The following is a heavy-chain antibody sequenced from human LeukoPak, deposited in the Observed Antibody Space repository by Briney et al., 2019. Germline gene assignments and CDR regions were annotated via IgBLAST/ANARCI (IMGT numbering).Heavy chain of an antibody. Sequence: PSETLSLTCTVSGGSISPSYWSWIRRPPGKGLEWIGEVHLDGRTNYNPSLKSRLIMSVDLPENHISLKLTSVTAADTAVYYCAREGGFYRPLDYSGQGTLVTVSS. CDR1: GGSISPSY. CDR2: VHLDGRT. J-gene: IGHJ4*02. D-gene: IGHD3-3*01. CDR3: AREGGFYRPLDY. V-gene: IGHV4-59*12.